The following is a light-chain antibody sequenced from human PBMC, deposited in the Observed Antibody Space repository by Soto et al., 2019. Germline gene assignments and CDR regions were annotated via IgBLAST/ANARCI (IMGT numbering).Light chain of an antibody. CDR3: LQYSSMLS. V-gene: IGKV1-33*01. J-gene: IGKJ4*01. Sequence: DIQMTQSPSSRSASVGDRVTVACQSSHDVSWNLNWFQQKPGEAPKLLIYDASNLERGVPSRFSGSGSGTDFTLTISSLQPEDVATYYCLQYSSMLSFGGGTEVDLK. CDR2: DAS. CDR1: HDVSWN.